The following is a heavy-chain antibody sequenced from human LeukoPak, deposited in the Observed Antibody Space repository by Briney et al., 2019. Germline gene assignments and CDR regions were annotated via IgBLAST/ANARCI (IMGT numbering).Heavy chain of an antibody. V-gene: IGHV1-3*03. CDR2: INAGNGNT. CDR3: ARAYIALTPYYFDY. CDR1: GYTFTSYA. D-gene: IGHD6-13*01. J-gene: IGHJ4*02. Sequence: GASVEVSCKASGYTFTSYAMHWVRQAPGQRLEWMGWINAGNGNTKYSQEFQGRVTITRDTSASTAYMELSSLRSEDVAVYYCARAYIALTPYYFDYWGQGTLATVSS.